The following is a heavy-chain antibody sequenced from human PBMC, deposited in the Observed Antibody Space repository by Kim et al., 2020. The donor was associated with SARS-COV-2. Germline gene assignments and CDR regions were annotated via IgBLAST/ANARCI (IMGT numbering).Heavy chain of an antibody. CDR3: AGVPYNSGWCFDY. D-gene: IGHD6-19*01. V-gene: IGHV3-7*01. Sequence: YVDSVRGRFTISRDNAKNSLYLQMNSLRVEDTAVYYGAGVPYNSGWCFDYWGQGTLVTVSS. J-gene: IGHJ4*01.